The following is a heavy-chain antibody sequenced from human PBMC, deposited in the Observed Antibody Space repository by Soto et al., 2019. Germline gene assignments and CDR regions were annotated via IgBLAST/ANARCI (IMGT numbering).Heavy chain of an antibody. CDR3: ARGDVIEI. V-gene: IGHV6-1*01. CDR1: GDSVSSNSAA. Sequence: PSPTLSLTCAISGDSVSSNSAAWNWVRQSPSRGLEWLGRTYYRSKWKTDYAVYVRGRITINPDTSKKQFSLQLNSVTPGDTAVYYCARGDVIEIWCRGTMVTVSS. CDR2: TYYRSKWKT. J-gene: IGHJ3*02.